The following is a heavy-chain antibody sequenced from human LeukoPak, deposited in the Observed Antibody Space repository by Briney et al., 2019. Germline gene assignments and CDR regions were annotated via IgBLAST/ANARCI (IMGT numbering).Heavy chain of an antibody. CDR3: ARDGYSGRFDP. J-gene: IGHJ5*02. CDR1: GKNLRGLY. CDR2: INPKSGDT. D-gene: IGHD1-26*01. V-gene: IGHV1-2*02. Sequence: AFVKVPRQGFGKNLRGLYKHRVPTGPGPGPEWMGWINPKSGDTKYAQKFQGRVTMTRDTSISTAYMELSRLRSDDTAVYYCARDGYSGRFDPWGQGTLVTVSS.